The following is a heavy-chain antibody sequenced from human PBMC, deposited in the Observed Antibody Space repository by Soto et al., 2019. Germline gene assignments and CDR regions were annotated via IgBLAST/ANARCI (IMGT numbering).Heavy chain of an antibody. CDR2: IYTSGST. CDR3: ARERREEIHDGYDLDC. CDR1: GGSINDYY. Sequence: TETLSLTCTVSGGSINDYYWGWIRQPAGKVLEWIGRIYTSGSTDYNPSLKSRVTISIDTSKNQFYLKVTSMTAADTAVYYCARERREEIHDGYDLDCWGQGTLVTVS. J-gene: IGHJ4*02. V-gene: IGHV4-4*07. D-gene: IGHD5-12*01.